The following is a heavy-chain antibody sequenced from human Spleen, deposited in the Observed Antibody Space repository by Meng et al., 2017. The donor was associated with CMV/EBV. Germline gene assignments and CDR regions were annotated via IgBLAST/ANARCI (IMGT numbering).Heavy chain of an antibody. Sequence: SETLSLTCTVSGGSVSSGSYYWSWIRQPPGKGLEWIGYMYYTGSTNYNPSLKSRVTISVDTSKNQFSLKLSSVTAADTAVYYCASGPPRSGYYYKYFDYWGQGTLVTVSS. CDR1: GGSVSSGSYY. J-gene: IGHJ4*02. D-gene: IGHD3-22*01. CDR3: ASGPPRSGYYYKYFDY. CDR2: MYYTGST. V-gene: IGHV4-61*01.